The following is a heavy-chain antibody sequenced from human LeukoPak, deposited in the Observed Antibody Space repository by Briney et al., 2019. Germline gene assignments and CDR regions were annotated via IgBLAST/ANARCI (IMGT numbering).Heavy chain of an antibody. CDR1: GYIFTDYA. J-gene: IGHJ6*03. CDR2: MNAANGNT. D-gene: IGHD2-15*01. CDR3: ARGRGTSGSNRDFYFYYHMDV. Sequence: EASVKVSCKASGYIFTDYAIHWLRQAPGQRPEWMGWMNAANGNTKYSQKFQGRITLIRDTSAATAYMELSSLRHDDLAVYYCARGRGTSGSNRDFYFYYHMDVWGKGTTVTVSS. V-gene: IGHV1-3*01.